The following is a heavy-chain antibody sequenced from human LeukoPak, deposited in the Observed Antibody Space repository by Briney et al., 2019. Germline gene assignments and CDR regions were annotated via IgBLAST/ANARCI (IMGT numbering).Heavy chain of an antibody. D-gene: IGHD3-22*01. J-gene: IGHJ4*02. CDR3: ARSYYYETSAYHY. V-gene: IGHV4-59*01. Sequence: SETLSLTCTVSGGSISSYYWSWIRQPPGKGLEWIGYSYYSGSTNYNHSLKSRVTISVDTSKNQFSLQLSSVTAADTAVYYCARSYYYETSAYHYWGQGTLVTVSS. CDR2: SYYSGST. CDR1: GGSISSYY.